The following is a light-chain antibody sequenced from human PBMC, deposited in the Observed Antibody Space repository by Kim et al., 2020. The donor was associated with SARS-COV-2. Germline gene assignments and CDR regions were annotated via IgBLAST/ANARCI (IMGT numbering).Light chain of an antibody. J-gene: IGKJ2*01. V-gene: IGKV3-15*01. CDR1: QSVGSN. Sequence: EIVMTQSPATLSVSPGERATLSCSASQSVGSNLAWYQQKPGQAPRLLIYAASTRATGIPARFTGGGSGTEFTLTISSLQSEDFVVYYCQQSTDLPYTFGQGTKLEI. CDR3: QQSTDLPYT. CDR2: AAS.